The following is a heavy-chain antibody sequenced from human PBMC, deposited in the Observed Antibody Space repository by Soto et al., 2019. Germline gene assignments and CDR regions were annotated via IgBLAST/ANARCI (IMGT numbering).Heavy chain of an antibody. CDR2: ISAYNGNT. D-gene: IGHD6-19*01. J-gene: IGHJ1*01. CDR1: GYTFTSYG. CDR3: ARDPPNIAVAGMGYFQH. V-gene: IGHV1-18*01. Sequence: QVQLVQSGAEVKKPAASVKVSCKASGYTFTSYGISWVRQAPGQGLEWMGWISAYNGNTNYAQKLEGRNTMTTDTSTSTAYMELRSLRSDDTAVYYCARDPPNIAVAGMGYFQHWGQGTLVTVSS.